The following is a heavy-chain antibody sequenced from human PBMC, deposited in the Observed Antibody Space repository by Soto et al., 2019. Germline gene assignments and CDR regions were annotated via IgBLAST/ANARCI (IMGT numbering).Heavy chain of an antibody. J-gene: IGHJ4*02. D-gene: IGHD3-22*01. CDR1: GGTFSSYA. CDR3: AYYDSSGPFDY. Sequence: SVKVSCKASGGTFSSYAISWVRQAPGQGLEWMGGIIPIFGTANYAQKFQGRVTITADKSTSTAYMELSSLRSEDTAVYYCAYYDSSGPFDYWGQRTLVTVSS. V-gene: IGHV1-69*06. CDR2: IIPIFGTA.